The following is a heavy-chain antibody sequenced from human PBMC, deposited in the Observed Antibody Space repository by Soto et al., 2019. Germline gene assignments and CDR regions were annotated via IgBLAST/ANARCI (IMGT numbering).Heavy chain of an antibody. J-gene: IGHJ3*02. D-gene: IGHD6-19*01. CDR3: ARQQWLVLNAFDI. Sequence: SETLSLTCSVSGVSVSDYHWTWIRQPPGKGLEWIGYIYYSGSTNYNPSLKSRVTISVDTSKNQFSLKLSSVTAADTAVYYCARQQWLVLNAFDIWGQGTMVT. CDR1: GVSVSDYH. V-gene: IGHV4-59*02. CDR2: IYYSGST.